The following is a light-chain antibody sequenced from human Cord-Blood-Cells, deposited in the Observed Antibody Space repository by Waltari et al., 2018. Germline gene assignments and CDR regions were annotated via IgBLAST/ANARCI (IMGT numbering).Light chain of an antibody. V-gene: IGKV3-11*01. CDR2: DAS. J-gene: IGKJ3*01. CDR3: QQRSNWLT. Sequence: EIVLTQSPATLSLSPGERATLSCRASQSVSSYLAWYQQKPGQAPRLLIYDASNRATGIPARFSGSGCGTDFTLTISSLEPEDFAVYYCQQRSNWLTFGPGTKVDIK. CDR1: QSVSSY.